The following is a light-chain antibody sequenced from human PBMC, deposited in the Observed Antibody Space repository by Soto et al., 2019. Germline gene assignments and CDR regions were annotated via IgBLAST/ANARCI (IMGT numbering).Light chain of an antibody. CDR1: QSVTSNY. J-gene: IGKJ2*02. CDR3: QQYRSSIRST. V-gene: IGKV3-20*01. CDR2: AAS. Sequence: EVVLTQSLGTVSLSPGERATLSCRASQSVTSNYLAWYQQKPGQAPMLLIYAASSRATGIPDSFSGSGSGTDFTLSISRLEPEDFAVYYCQQYRSSIRSTLRQGTKLEIK.